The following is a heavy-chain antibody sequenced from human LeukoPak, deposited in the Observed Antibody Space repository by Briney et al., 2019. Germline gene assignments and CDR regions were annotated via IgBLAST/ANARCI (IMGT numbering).Heavy chain of an antibody. J-gene: IGHJ5*02. CDR1: GFAFSHAW. V-gene: IGHV3-15*01. CDR3: TTDPPGFGYCSGGSCSSDNWFDP. D-gene: IGHD2-15*01. Sequence: GGSLRLSCAASGFAFSHAWMSWVRQAPGKGLGWVGLIRSKTDGGTTAYAAPVKGRFTISRDDSKNTLYLQMNSLKTEDTAVYYCTTDPPGFGYCSGGSCSSDNWFDPWGQGTLVTVSS. CDR2: IRSKTDGGTT.